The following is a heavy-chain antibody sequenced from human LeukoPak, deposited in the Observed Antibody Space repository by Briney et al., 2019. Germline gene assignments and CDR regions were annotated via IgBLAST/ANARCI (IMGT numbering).Heavy chain of an antibody. J-gene: IGHJ4*02. D-gene: IGHD7-27*01. CDR3: AKAWGQWGAGEYYFDY. CDR1: GFTFSSYA. V-gene: IGHV3-23*01. CDR2: ISGSGGST. Sequence: PGGSLRLSCAASGFTFSSYAMSWVRQAPGKGLEWVSVISGSGGSTYYADSVKGRFTISRDNSKNTLYLQMNSLRAEDTAVYYCAKAWGQWGAGEYYFDYWGQGTLVTVSS.